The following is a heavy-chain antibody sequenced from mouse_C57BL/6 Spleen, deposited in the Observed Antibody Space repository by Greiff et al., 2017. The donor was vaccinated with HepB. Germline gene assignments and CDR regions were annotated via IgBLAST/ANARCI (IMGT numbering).Heavy chain of an antibody. D-gene: IGHD1-1*01. CDR1: GYTFTSYG. J-gene: IGHJ1*03. CDR3: ARCTTVVPSYWYFDV. V-gene: IGHV1-81*01. Sequence: VQLQQSGAELARPGASVKLSCKASGYTFTSYGISWVKQRTGQGLEWIGEIYPRSGNTYYNEKFKGKATLTADKSSSTAYMELRSLTSEDSAVYVCARCTTVVPSYWYFDVWGTGTTVTVSS. CDR2: IYPRSGNT.